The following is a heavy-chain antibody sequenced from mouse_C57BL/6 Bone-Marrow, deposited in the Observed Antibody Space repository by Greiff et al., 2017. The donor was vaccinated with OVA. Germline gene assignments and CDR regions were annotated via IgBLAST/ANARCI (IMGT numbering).Heavy chain of an antibody. Sequence: QVHVKQPGAELVMPGASVKLSCKASGYTFTSYWMHWVKQRPGQGLEWIGEIDPSDSYTNYNQKFKGKSTLTVDKSSSTAYMQLSSLTSEDSAVYYCARDYYGTFWYFEVWGTGTTVTVSS. CDR3: ARDYYGTFWYFEV. CDR2: IDPSDSYT. J-gene: IGHJ1*03. V-gene: IGHV1-69*01. D-gene: IGHD1-1*01. CDR1: GYTFTSYW.